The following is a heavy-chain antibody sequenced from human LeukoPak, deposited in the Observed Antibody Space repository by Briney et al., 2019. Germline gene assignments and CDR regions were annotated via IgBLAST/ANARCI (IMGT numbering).Heavy chain of an antibody. CDR3: ARPRRITIFGVVPSPLDP. J-gene: IGHJ5*02. CDR2: ISAYNGNT. CDR1: GYTFTSYG. V-gene: IGHV1-18*01. Sequence: GASVKVSCKASGYTFTSYGISWVRQAPGQGLEWMGWISAYNGNTNYAQKLQGRVTMTTDTSTSTAYMELRSLRSDDTAVYYCARPRRITIFGVVPSPLDPWGQGTLVTVSS. D-gene: IGHD3-3*01.